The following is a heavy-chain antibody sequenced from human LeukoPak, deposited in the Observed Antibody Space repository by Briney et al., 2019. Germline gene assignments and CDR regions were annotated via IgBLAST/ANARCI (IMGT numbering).Heavy chain of an antibody. CDR2: ISAYNGII. CDR1: GYTFSSYG. D-gene: IGHD2-15*01. CDR3: ARDDLDCSGGTCYPDDF. V-gene: IGHV1-18*01. J-gene: IGHJ4*02. Sequence: ASVKVSCKASGYTFSSYGISWVRQAPGQGLEWMGWISAYNGIIKYAQKFQGRVTMTTDTSTSTAYMELRSLRSDDTAMYFCARDDLDCSGGTCYPDDFWGQGTLVTVSS.